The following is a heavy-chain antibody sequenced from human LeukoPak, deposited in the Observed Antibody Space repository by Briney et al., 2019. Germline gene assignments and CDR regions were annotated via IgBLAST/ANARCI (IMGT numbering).Heavy chain of an antibody. CDR2: ISAYKGNT. J-gene: IGHJ3*01. CDR3: ARDLYYYGSGSYYDVFDV. Sequence: GASVKVSCKASGYTFSTYGISWVRQAPGQGLEWMGWISAYKGNTYYAQKLQGRVTMITDTSTSTAYMELRSLRSDDTAIYYCARDLYYYGSGSYYDVFDVWGQGTMVTVSS. CDR1: GYTFSTYG. D-gene: IGHD3-10*01. V-gene: IGHV1-18*01.